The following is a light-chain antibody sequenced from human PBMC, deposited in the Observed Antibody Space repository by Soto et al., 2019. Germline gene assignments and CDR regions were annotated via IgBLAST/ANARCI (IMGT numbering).Light chain of an antibody. CDR1: QSVHSSS. CDR3: QSYDTSLWT. J-gene: IGKJ1*01. V-gene: IGKV3-20*01. Sequence: EIVLTQSPGTLSLSPGERATLSCRASQSVHSSSLVWYQQKGAQAPRLLIYGASRRATGIPDRFSGSGSGTDFTLTINRLEPEDSAVYYCQSYDTSLWTFGQGTKVQIK. CDR2: GAS.